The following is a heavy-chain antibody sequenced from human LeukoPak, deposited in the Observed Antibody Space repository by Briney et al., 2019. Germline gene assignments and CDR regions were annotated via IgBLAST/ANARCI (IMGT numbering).Heavy chain of an antibody. Sequence: GGSLRLSCTASGFTFGDYAMSWVRQAPGKGLEWVSFIRSKAYGGTTEYAASVKGRFTISRDDSKSIAFLQMNSLKTEDTAVYYCTRELGYCTNGVCYGAYYFDYWGQGTLVTVSS. J-gene: IGHJ4*02. CDR2: IRSKAYGGTT. D-gene: IGHD2-8*01. CDR1: GFTFGDYA. CDR3: TRELGYCTNGVCYGAYYFDY. V-gene: IGHV3-49*04.